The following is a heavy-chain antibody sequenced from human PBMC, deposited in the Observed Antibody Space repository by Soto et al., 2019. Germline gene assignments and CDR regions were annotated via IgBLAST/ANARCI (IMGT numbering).Heavy chain of an antibody. J-gene: IGHJ6*02. Sequence: QVQLVQSGAEVKKPGSSVKVSCKASGATFSSYAISWVRQAPGQGLEWMGGIIPIFGTSNYSQKFQGRVTITADKSTNTAYMERSSLTSEDTAVYYCARASYSSSWYSWLNTYGMDVWGQGTTVTVSS. V-gene: IGHV1-69*06. D-gene: IGHD6-13*01. CDR3: ARASYSSSWYSWLNTYGMDV. CDR1: GATFSSYA. CDR2: IIPIFGTS.